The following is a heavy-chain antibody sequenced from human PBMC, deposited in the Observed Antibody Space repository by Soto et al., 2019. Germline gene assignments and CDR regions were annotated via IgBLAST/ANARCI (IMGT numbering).Heavy chain of an antibody. CDR1: GFSLSTSGVG. CDR2: IYWDDDK. CDR3: AHRRAPPIGFDP. Sequence: QITLKESGPTLVKPTQTLTLTCTFSGFSLSTSGVGVGWIRQPPGKALEWLALIYWDDDKRYSPSLKSRLTITKDTSNNQVVLTMTNMDPVDTATYYCAHRRAPPIGFDPWGQGTLVTVSS. D-gene: IGHD2-15*01. J-gene: IGHJ5*02. V-gene: IGHV2-5*02.